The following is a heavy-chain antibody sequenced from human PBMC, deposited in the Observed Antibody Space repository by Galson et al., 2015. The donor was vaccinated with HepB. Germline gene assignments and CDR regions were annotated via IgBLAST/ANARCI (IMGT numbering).Heavy chain of an antibody. V-gene: IGHV1-46*01. CDR2: INPSGGST. J-gene: IGHJ4*02. Sequence: SVKVSCKASGYTFTSYYMHWVRQAPGQGLEWMGIINPSGGSTSYAQKFQGRVTMTRDTSTSTVYMELSSLRSEDTAVYYCARDRAIAVAGLHGYYFDYWGQGTLVTVSS. CDR1: GYTFTSYY. CDR3: ARDRAIAVAGLHGYYFDY. D-gene: IGHD6-19*01.